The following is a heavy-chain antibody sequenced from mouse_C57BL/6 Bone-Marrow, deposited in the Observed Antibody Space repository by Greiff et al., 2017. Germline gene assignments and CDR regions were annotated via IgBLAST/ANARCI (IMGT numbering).Heavy chain of an antibody. CDR3: ASSNWAWFAY. D-gene: IGHD4-1*01. CDR1: GYTFTSYW. V-gene: IGHV1-64*01. J-gene: IGHJ3*01. CDR2: IHPHSVST. Sequence: QVQLQQPGAELVKPGASVKLSCKASGYTFTSYWMHWVKQRPGQGLEWIGMIHPHSVSTNYNEKFKSKATLNVAKSSSPAYMQLSSLTSEDSAVYYCASSNWAWFAYWGQGTLVTVSA.